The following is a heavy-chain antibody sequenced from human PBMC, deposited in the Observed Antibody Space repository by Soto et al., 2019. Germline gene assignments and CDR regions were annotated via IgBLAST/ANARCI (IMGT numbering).Heavy chain of an antibody. CDR2: ISSSGDIT. CDR1: GFTFSDYY. J-gene: IGHJ4*02. V-gene: IGHV3-11*01. CDR3: ARDLGYYDSSGYFDY. D-gene: IGHD3-22*01. Sequence: QVQLVESGGGLVKPGGSLRLSCAASGFTFSDYYMSWIRQAPGKGLEWVSYISSSGDITYYADSVKGRVTISRDNAKNSLDLQMHNLRAEDPAVYYCARDLGYYDSSGYFDYWGQGTLITVSS.